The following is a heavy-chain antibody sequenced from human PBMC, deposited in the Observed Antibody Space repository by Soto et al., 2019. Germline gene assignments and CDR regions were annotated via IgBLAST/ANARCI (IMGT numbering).Heavy chain of an antibody. D-gene: IGHD6-13*01. V-gene: IGHV1-46*01. CDR1: EYTFTDYY. J-gene: IGHJ5*01. CDR2: INPSGGST. Sequence: QVQLVQSGAEVKKPGASVKLSCKSSEYTFTDYYIHWVRQAPGQGLEWMGLINPSGGSTSYAQKFQGRVTMTRDTSTSTVYMVLSSLRSEDTAVYYCATAAYSTSWYDFWGQGTLVTVSS. CDR3: ATAAYSTSWYDF.